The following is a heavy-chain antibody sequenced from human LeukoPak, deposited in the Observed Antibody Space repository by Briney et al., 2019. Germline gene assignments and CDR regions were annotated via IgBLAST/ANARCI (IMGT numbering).Heavy chain of an antibody. V-gene: IGHV3-74*01. CDR3: AREWVRGDYGLDY. J-gene: IGHJ4*02. CDR1: GFTFSSYW. Sequence: GGSLRLSCAASGFTFSSYWMHWVRQAPGKGLVWVSRINSDGSSTSYADSVKGRFTISRDNAKDSLYLQMNSLRDEDTAVYYCAREWVRGDYGLDYWGQGTLVTVSS. CDR2: INSDGSST. D-gene: IGHD4-17*01.